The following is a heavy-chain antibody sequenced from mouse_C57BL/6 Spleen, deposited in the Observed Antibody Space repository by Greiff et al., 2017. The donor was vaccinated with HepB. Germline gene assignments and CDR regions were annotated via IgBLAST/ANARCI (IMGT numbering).Heavy chain of an antibody. CDR1: GFNIKDDY. D-gene: IGHD1-1*01. Sequence: EVQLQQSGAELVRPGASVKLSCTASGFNIKDDYMHWVKQRPEQGLEWIGWIDPENGDTEYASKFQGKATITADTSSNTAYLQLSSLTSEDTAVYYCTVDYGSSTYYYAMDYWGQGTSVTVSS. J-gene: IGHJ4*01. CDR3: TVDYGSSTYYYAMDY. V-gene: IGHV14-4*01. CDR2: IDPENGDT.